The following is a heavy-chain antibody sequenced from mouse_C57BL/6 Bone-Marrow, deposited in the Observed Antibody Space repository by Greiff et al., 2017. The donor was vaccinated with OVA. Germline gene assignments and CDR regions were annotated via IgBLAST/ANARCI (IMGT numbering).Heavy chain of an antibody. D-gene: IGHD2-1*01. CDR1: GFTFSNYW. J-gene: IGHJ2*01. CDR2: IRLKSDNYAT. CDR3: GNYGTDFDY. V-gene: IGHV6-3*01. Sequence: EVQLVESGGGLVQPGGSMKLSCVASGFTFSNYWMNWVRQSPEKGLEWVAQIRLKSDNYATHYAESVKGRFTISRDDSKSSVYLQMNNLRAEDTGIYYCGNYGTDFDYWGQGTTLTVSS.